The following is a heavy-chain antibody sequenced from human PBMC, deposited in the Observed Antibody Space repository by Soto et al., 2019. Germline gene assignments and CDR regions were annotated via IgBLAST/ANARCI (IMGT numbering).Heavy chain of an antibody. D-gene: IGHD3-16*02. Sequence: GGSLRLSCAASGFAFTNYGIHWVRQAPGKGLEWVAHISNDGSKKFYGDSVKGRFTISRDNSENTVYLQMTSLRPDDTAVFYCARDGLLFSGPYRPSRFDYWGLGALVTVSS. CDR3: ARDGLLFSGPYRPSRFDY. CDR2: ISNDGSKK. V-gene: IGHV3-30*03. CDR1: GFAFTNYG. J-gene: IGHJ4*02.